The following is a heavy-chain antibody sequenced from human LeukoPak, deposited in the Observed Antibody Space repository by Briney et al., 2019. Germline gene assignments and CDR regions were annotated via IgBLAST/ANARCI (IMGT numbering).Heavy chain of an antibody. CDR3: ARDHGEVNWFDP. D-gene: IGHD3-16*01. CDR1: GYTFTSYD. J-gene: IGHJ5*02. V-gene: IGHV1-8*01. CDR2: MNPNSGNT. Sequence: ASVKVSCKASGYTFTSYDINWVRQATGQGLEWMGWMNPNSGNTGYAQKFQGRVTMTRNTSISTAYMELSSLRSDDTAVYYCARDHGEVNWFDPWGQGTLVTVSS.